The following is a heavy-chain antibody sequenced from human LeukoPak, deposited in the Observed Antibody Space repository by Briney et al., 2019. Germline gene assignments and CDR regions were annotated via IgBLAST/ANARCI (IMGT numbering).Heavy chain of an antibody. V-gene: IGHV3-23*01. CDR3: AKDRGYSFDY. D-gene: IGHD2-15*01. Sequence: GGSLRLSCAASGFTFYSYAMSWVRQAPGKGLEWVSATSGNGVETFYADSVKGRFTISRDNSKNTLYLQMNSLRAEDTALYYCAKDRGYSFDYWGQGSLVTVSS. CDR1: GFTFYSYA. J-gene: IGHJ4*02. CDR2: TSGNGVET.